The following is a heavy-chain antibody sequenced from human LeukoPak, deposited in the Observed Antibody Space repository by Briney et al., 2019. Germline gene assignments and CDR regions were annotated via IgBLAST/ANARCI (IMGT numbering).Heavy chain of an antibody. CDR2: ISSSSSYI. J-gene: IGHJ4*02. CDR1: GFTFSSYS. Sequence: EGSLRLSCAASGFTFSSYSMNWVRQAPGKGLEWVSSISSSSSYIYYADSVKGRFTISRDNAKNSLYLQMNSLRAEDTAVYYCARADDFWSGYYLHYFDYWGQGTLVTVSS. D-gene: IGHD3-3*01. CDR3: ARADDFWSGYYLHYFDY. V-gene: IGHV3-21*01.